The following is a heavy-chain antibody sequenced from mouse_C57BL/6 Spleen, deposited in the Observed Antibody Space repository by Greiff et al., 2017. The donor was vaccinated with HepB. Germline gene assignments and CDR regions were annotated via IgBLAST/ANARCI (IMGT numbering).Heavy chain of an antibody. J-gene: IGHJ1*03. CDR3: TRVEGGVIRTFWYFDV. CDR2: ISSGGDYI. V-gene: IGHV5-9-1*02. CDR1: GFTFSSYA. Sequence: EVHLVESGEGLVKPGGSLKLSFAASGFTFSSYAMSWVRQTPEKRLEWVAYISSGGDYIYYADTFKGRFTISRDTARNTLYLQMSSLKSVDTAMYYCTRVEGGVIRTFWYFDVWGTGTTVTVSS. D-gene: IGHD2-14*01.